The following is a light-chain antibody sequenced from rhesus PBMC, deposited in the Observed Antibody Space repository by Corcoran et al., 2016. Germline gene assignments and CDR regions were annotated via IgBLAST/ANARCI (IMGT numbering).Light chain of an antibody. Sequence: DIQMTQSPSSLSASVGDTVTITCQASQGISQYLAWYQQKPGKTTKHLNYYASNLESGGPSRFSGSGSGIDVSLNSSSLQPEDCATYYCQQHNSDPPTFGQGTKVEIK. CDR1: QGISQY. J-gene: IGKJ1*01. CDR3: QQHNSDPPT. V-gene: IGKV1S14*01. CDR2: YAS.